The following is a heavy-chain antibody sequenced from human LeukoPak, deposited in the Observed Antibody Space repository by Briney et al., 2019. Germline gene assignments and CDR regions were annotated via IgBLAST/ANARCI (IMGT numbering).Heavy chain of an antibody. J-gene: IGHJ4*02. CDR3: ARGRRHCSGGSCYLW. Sequence: ASVKVSCKASGYTFTRYDINWVRQATGQGLEWMGWMNPNSGNTGYAQKFQGRVTMTRNTSISTAYMELSSLRSEDTAVYYCARGRRHCSGGSCYLWWGQGTLVTVSS. V-gene: IGHV1-8*01. D-gene: IGHD2-15*01. CDR1: GYTFTRYD. CDR2: MNPNSGNT.